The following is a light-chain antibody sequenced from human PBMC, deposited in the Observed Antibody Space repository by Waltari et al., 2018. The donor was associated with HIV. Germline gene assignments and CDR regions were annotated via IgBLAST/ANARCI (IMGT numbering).Light chain of an antibody. Sequence: LVVTQSPSASASLGASVTLPCTLSSGRNSYAIAWPQQQPEKGPRYLMRLNSDGSHTKGAGIPDRFSGSSSGAERYLTISSLQSEDEADYYCQTWGPGIEVFGGGTKLTVL. CDR1: SGRNSYA. CDR3: QTWGPGIEV. J-gene: IGLJ3*02. CDR2: LNSDGSH. V-gene: IGLV4-69*02.